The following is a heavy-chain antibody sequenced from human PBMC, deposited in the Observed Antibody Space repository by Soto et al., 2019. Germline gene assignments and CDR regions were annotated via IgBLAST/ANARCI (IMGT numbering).Heavy chain of an antibody. V-gene: IGHV3-30-3*01. D-gene: IGHD3-3*01. CDR2: ISYDGSNK. CDR3: AREASGYYMYYYYYGMDV. Sequence: GGSLRLSCAASGFTFSSYAMHWVRQAPGKGLEWVAVISYDGSNKYYADSVKGRFTISRDNSKNTLYLQMNSLRAEDTAVYYCAREASGYYMYYYYYGMDVWGQGTTVTVSS. J-gene: IGHJ6*02. CDR1: GFTFSSYA.